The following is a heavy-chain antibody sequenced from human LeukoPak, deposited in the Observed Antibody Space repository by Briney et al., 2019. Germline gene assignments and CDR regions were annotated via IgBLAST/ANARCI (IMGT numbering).Heavy chain of an antibody. CDR1: GGSFSGYY. Sequence: SETLSLTCAVYGGSFSGYYWSWIRQPPGKGLEWIGEINHSGSTNYNPSLKSRVTISVDTSKNQFSLKLSSVTAADTAVYYCARGPWGSGYNWFDPWGQGTLVTVSS. D-gene: IGHD7-27*01. J-gene: IGHJ5*02. CDR2: INHSGST. CDR3: ARGPWGSGYNWFDP. V-gene: IGHV4-34*01.